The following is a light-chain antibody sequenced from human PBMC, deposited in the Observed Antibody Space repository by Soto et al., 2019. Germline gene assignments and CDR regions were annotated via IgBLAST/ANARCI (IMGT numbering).Light chain of an antibody. CDR3: SSYADSNIYV. CDR1: SSDVGSYNY. V-gene: IGLV2-8*01. J-gene: IGLJ1*01. CDR2: EVS. Sequence: ALTQPPSASGSPGQSVTISCTGTSSDVGSYNYVSWYQQNPGKAPKLIIYEVSKRPPGVPDRFSGSKSGNTASLSVSGLQAEDDGDYYCSSYADSNIYVFGTGTKVTVL.